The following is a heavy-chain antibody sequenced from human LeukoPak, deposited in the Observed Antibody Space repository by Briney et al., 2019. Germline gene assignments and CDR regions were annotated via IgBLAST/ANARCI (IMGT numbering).Heavy chain of an antibody. CDR2: IYYSGST. D-gene: IGHD5-18*01. CDR3: ARMVGYGYAPDWHYFDY. J-gene: IGHJ4*02. CDR1: GGSISSYY. Sequence: PSETLSLTCTVSGGSISSYYWSWIRQPPGKGLEWIGYIYYSGSTNYNPSLKSRVTISVDTSKNQFSLKLSSVTAADTAVYYCARMVGYGYAPDWHYFDYWGQGTLVTVSS. V-gene: IGHV4-59*01.